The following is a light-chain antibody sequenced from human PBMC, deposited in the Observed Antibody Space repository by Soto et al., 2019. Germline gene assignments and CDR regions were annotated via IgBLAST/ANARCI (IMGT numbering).Light chain of an antibody. CDR3: QSYDDSLSTYV. Sequence: SVLAQPPPVSGAPGQRVTLSCPGSSSSFGAGYHVHWYQQLPGAAPKLLISVNNNRPSGVPDRFSGSRSGTSASLAIAGLQAEDEADYYCQSYDDSLSTYVFGTGTKVTVL. CDR2: VNN. V-gene: IGLV1-40*01. CDR1: SSSFGAGYH. J-gene: IGLJ1*01.